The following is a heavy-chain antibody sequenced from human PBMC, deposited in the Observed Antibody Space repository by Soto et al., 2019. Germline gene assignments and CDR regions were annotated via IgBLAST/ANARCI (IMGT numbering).Heavy chain of an antibody. Sequence: EVQLVESGGGLVQPGGSLRLSCAASGFIFSDHYMDWVRQAPGKGLEWVGRIRKKVNGYTTQYAASVNGRFTISRDDSKNSLFLQVNSLKIEDTAVYYCARAPDGNCFDSWGQGSLVTVSS. V-gene: IGHV3-72*01. CDR1: GFIFSDHY. CDR2: IRKKVNGYTT. J-gene: IGHJ4*02. CDR3: ARAPDGNCFDS.